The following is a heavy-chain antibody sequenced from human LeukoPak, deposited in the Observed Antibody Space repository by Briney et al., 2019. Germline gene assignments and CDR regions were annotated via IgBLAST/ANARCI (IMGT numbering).Heavy chain of an antibody. CDR2: IYYSGST. J-gene: IGHJ3*02. D-gene: IGHD3-10*01. CDR1: GGSISSSSYY. Sequence: SETPSLTCTVSGGSISSSSYYWGWIRQPPGKGLEWIGSIYYSGSTYYNPSLKSRVTISVDTSKNQFSLKLSSVTAADTAVYYCASPFSGSYSSDAFDIWGQGTMVTVSS. V-gene: IGHV4-39*01. CDR3: ASPFSGSYSSDAFDI.